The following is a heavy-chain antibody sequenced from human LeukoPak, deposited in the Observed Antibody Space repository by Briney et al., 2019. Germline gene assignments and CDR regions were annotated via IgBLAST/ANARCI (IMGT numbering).Heavy chain of an antibody. V-gene: IGHV4-31*03. CDR1: GGSISSGGYY. J-gene: IGHJ4*02. D-gene: IGHD3-22*01. CDR3: ARDRSGYYNY. CDR2: IYYSGST. Sequence: SETLSLTCTVSGGSISSGGYYWSWIRQHPGKGLEWIGYIYYSGSTYYNPSLKSRVTISVDTSKNQFSLKLSSVTAADTAVYYCARDRSGYYNYWGQGTQVTVSS.